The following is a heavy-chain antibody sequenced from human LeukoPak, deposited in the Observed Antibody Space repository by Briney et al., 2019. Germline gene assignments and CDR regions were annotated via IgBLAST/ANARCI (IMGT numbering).Heavy chain of an antibody. CDR1: GGTFSSYA. J-gene: IGHJ6*03. CDR2: IIPIFGTA. Sequence: ASVKVSCKASGGTFSSYAISWVRQAPGQGLEWRGGIIPIFGTANYAQKFQGRVTITTDESTSTAYMELSSLRSEDTAVYYCARNPEGSPHYYYMDVWGKGTTVTVSS. CDR3: ARNPEGSPHYYYMDV. V-gene: IGHV1-69*05.